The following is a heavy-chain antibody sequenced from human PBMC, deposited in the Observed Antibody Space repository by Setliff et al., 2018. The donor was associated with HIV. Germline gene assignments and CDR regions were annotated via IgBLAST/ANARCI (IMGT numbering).Heavy chain of an antibody. CDR3: ARVRRNGASGHYWYFDL. CDR1: GGSVKTIGFY. V-gene: IGHV4-31*03. Sequence: SETLSLTCTVSGGSVKTIGFYWSWIRQRPGKGLERIGHTYHTGSTSYSPSPSLKSRVTISIDTSTNVFSLRLTSVTAADTAIYICARVRRNGASGHYWYFDLWGRGTPVTVSS. D-gene: IGHD1-1*01. CDR2: TYHTGST. J-gene: IGHJ2*01.